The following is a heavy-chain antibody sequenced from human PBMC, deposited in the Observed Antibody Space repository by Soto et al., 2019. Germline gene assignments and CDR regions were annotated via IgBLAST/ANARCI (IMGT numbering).Heavy chain of an antibody. Sequence: QVQLVESGGGVVQPGRSLRLSCAASGFTFSSYGMHWVRQAPGKGLEWVAVISYDGSNKYYADSVKGRFTISRDNSKNTLYLQMNSLRAEDTAVYYCAKDGNNWDLDYWGQGTLVTVSS. CDR2: ISYDGSNK. V-gene: IGHV3-30*18. J-gene: IGHJ4*02. CDR1: GFTFSSYG. CDR3: AKDGNNWDLDY. D-gene: IGHD1-20*01.